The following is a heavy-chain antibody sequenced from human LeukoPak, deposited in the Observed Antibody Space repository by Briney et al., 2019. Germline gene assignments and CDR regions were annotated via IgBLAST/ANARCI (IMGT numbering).Heavy chain of an antibody. V-gene: IGHV4-34*01. CDR1: GGSFSGYY. CDR3: SGYSSGLNWFDP. Sequence: KPSETLSLTCAVYGGSFSGYYWSWIRQPPGKGLEWIGEINHSGSTNYNPSLKSRVTISVDASKNQFSLKLSSVTAADTAVYYCSGYSSGLNWFDPWGQGTLVTVSS. D-gene: IGHD6-19*01. J-gene: IGHJ5*02. CDR2: INHSGST.